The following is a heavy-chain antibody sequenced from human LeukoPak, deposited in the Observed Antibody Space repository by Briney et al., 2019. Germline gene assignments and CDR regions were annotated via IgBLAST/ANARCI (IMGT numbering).Heavy chain of an antibody. CDR3: AKPAKTDYADY. D-gene: IGHD1-14*01. CDR1: GFTFSSYA. CDR2: ITGSGDSA. J-gene: IGHJ4*02. Sequence: GGSLRLSCAASGFTFSSYAMTWVRQAPGKGLEWVSAITGSGDSAYYSDSVKGRFTISRDNSKNTLYLQMNSLRAEDTAVYYCAKPAKTDYADYWGQGTLVTVSS. V-gene: IGHV3-23*01.